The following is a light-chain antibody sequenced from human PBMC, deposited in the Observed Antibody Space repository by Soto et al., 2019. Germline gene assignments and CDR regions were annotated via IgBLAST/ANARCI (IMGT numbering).Light chain of an antibody. CDR2: GAS. V-gene: IGKV3D-20*02. Sequence: EIVLTLSAGTVSLSPGERATLSCRASQSVSSSFIAWYQHKPGQAPRLLIYGASSRATGIPDRFSGSGSGTDFTLTISSLEPEDFAVYYCHQRSSWPRGTSGQGGKADNK. CDR3: HQRSSWPRGT. CDR1: QSVSSSF. J-gene: IGKJ1*01.